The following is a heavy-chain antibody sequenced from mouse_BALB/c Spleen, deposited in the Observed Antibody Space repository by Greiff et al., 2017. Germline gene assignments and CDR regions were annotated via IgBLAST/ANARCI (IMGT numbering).Heavy chain of an antibody. CDR2: IDPETGGT. CDR1: GYTFTDYD. J-gene: IGHJ3*01. V-gene: IGHV1-15*01. CDR3: TRPPVAY. Sequence: VQLQQSGAELVRPGASVTLSCKASGYTFTDYDMHWVKQTPVHGLEWIGAIDPETGGTAYNQKFKGKATLTADKSSSTAYMELRSLTSEDSAVYYCTRPPVAYWGQGTLVTVSA.